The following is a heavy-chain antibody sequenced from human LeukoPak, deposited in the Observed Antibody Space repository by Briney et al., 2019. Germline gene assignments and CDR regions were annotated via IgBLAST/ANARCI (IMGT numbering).Heavy chain of an antibody. D-gene: IGHD1-26*01. Sequence: KPSETLSLTCTVSGGSISSYYWSWIRQPPGKGLEWIGYIYYTGTTSYNPSLKSRVSMSVDTSKNQFSLKLTSMTAADTAVYYCARDRSRSGRSGLFDPWGQGALVTVSS. CDR2: IYYTGTT. CDR3: ARDRSRSGRSGLFDP. CDR1: GGSISSYY. J-gene: IGHJ5*02. V-gene: IGHV4-59*01.